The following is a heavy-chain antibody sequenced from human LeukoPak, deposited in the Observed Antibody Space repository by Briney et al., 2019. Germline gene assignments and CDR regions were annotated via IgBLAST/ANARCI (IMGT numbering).Heavy chain of an antibody. V-gene: IGHV4-34*01. D-gene: IGHD6-13*01. CDR1: GDSLSSHY. J-gene: IGHJ5*02. CDR2: INHSGST. CDR3: ASGIAAAGTNNWFDP. Sequence: KPSETLSLTCTVSGDSLSSHYWSWIRQPPGKGLEWIGEINHSGSTNYNPSLKSRVTISVDTSKNQFSLKLSSVTAADTAVYYCASGIAAAGTNNWFDPWGQGTLVTVSS.